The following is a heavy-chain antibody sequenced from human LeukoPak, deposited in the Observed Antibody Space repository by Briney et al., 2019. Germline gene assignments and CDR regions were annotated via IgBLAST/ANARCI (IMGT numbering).Heavy chain of an antibody. CDR1: GFTFSSYW. Sequence: GGSLRLSCAASGFTFSSYWMSWVRQAPGKGLEWVANIKQDGSEKYYVDSVKGRFTISRDNAKNSLYLQMNSLRAEDTAVYYCARDDDIVVVPAAMGVALDIWGQGTMVTVSS. CDR2: IKQDGSEK. J-gene: IGHJ3*02. CDR3: ARDDDIVVVPAAMGVALDI. D-gene: IGHD2-2*01. V-gene: IGHV3-7*03.